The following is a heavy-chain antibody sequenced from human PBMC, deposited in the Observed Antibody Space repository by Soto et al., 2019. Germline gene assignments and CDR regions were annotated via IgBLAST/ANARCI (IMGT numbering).Heavy chain of an antibody. CDR1: GFTFSSYA. J-gene: IGHJ4*02. CDR2: ISAGGGGT. V-gene: IGHV3-23*01. D-gene: IGHD6-13*01. Sequence: PGGSLRLSWAASGFTFSSYAMSWVRQAAGKGQEWVSAISAGGGGTYYADSVMGRFTISIDNSNIPLYLQLASLIAEDTALYYCASRPGPTGSRGYFDYWDLGTLVTVSS. CDR3: ASRPGPTGSRGYFDY.